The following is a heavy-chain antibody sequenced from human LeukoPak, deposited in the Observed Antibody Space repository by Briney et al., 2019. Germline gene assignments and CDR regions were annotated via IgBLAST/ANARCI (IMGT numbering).Heavy chain of an antibody. CDR2: ISGSGGST. J-gene: IGHJ4*02. CDR1: GFTFSSYA. D-gene: IGHD3-9*01. CDR3: AKDLPESYYDILTGYPSFDY. Sequence: GGSLRLSCAASGFTFSSYAMSWVRQAPGKGLEWVSAISGSGGSTYYADSVKGRFTISRDNSKNTLYLQMNSLRAEDTAVYYCAKDLPESYYDILTGYPSFDYWGQGTLVTVSS. V-gene: IGHV3-23*01.